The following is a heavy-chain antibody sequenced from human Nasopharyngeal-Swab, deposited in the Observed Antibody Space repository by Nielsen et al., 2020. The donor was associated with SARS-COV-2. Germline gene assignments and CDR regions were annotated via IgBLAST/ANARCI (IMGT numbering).Heavy chain of an antibody. Sequence: SETLSLTCTVSGGSISSDYWSWIRQPPGKGLEWIGYIYYIGSTNYNPSLNSRVTISVDTSKNQFSLKLSSVTAADTAVYYCARGGSGSGSYRYYYYYYMDVWGKGTTVTVSS. CDR1: GGSISSDY. D-gene: IGHD3-10*01. CDR2: IYYIGST. CDR3: ARGGSGSGSYRYYYYYYMDV. V-gene: IGHV4-59*01. J-gene: IGHJ6*03.